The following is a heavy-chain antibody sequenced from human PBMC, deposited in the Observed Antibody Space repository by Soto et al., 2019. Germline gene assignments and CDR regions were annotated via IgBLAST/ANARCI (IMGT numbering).Heavy chain of an antibody. V-gene: IGHV3-9*01. J-gene: IGHJ4*02. Sequence: EVQLVESGGGLVQPGRSLRLSCAASGFTFDDYAVHWVRQAPGKGLEWVSGISWNSGSIGYADSVKGRFTISRDNAKNSLYLQMNSLRAEDTALYYCAKGKYDFWSGYYYWGQGTLVTVSS. CDR3: AKGKYDFWSGYYY. D-gene: IGHD3-3*01. CDR1: GFTFDDYA. CDR2: ISWNSGSI.